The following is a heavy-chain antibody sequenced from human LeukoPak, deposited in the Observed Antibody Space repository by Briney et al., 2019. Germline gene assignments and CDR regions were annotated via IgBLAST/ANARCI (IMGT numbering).Heavy chain of an antibody. CDR1: GFSFGSYA. D-gene: IGHD1-1*01. J-gene: IGHJ4*02. CDR3: ARDTGRTTGAPYTLKY. Sequence: GGSLRLSCAASGFSFGSYALHWVRQAPGKGLEWAAIISSDGGQTSYTDSVRGRFTISRDNSKSTIYLQVTSLRTEDTAVYYCARDTGRTTGAPYTLKYWGQGTLVTVSS. CDR2: ISSDGGQT. V-gene: IGHV3-30*10.